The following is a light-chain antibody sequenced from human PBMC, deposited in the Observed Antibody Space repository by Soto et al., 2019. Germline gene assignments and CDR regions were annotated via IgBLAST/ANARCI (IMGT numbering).Light chain of an antibody. CDR3: QKYINWGT. CDR2: GAS. Sequence: IVLTQSPATLSVSPGERATLSCRASQSVSSNLAWYQQKPGQAPRLLIYGASTRATRLPARFSGSGSGTEFTLSTACLQSEDLAVSSCQKYINWGTFGQGTKWIS. J-gene: IGKJ1*01. V-gene: IGKV3-15*01. CDR1: QSVSSN.